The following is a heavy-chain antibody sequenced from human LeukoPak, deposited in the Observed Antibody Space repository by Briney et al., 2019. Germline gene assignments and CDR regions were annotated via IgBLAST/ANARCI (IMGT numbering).Heavy chain of an antibody. CDR1: GGSISSYY. CDR3: AYHSSGFTYFDY. Sequence: PSETLSLTCTVSGGSISSYYWSWIRQPPGKGLEWIGYIYNSGSTNYNPSLKSRVTISVDTSKNQFSLKLSSVTAADTAVYYCAYHSSGFTYFDYWGQGTLVTVSS. V-gene: IGHV4-4*09. J-gene: IGHJ4*02. D-gene: IGHD3-22*01. CDR2: IYNSGST.